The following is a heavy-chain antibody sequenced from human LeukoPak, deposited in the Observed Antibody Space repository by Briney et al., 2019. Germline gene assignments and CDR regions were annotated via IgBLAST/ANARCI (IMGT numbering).Heavy chain of an antibody. CDR3: ARASWISDADAVC. Sequence: GPLKLFFEVFRIHLHQFGLAWGRPGPGKGPEGVAGISDSGGRTIYTDSVKGRFTLSRDYSRNIAYLQLNSLRVEYTAIYYCARASWISDADAVCWGQGTQVTVSS. CDR1: IHLHQFG. CDR2: ISDSGGRT. J-gene: IGHJ4*02. V-gene: IGHV3-23*01. D-gene: IGHD2-2*03.